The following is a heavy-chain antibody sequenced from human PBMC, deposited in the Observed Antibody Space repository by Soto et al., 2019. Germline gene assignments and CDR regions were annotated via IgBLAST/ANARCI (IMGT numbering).Heavy chain of an antibody. CDR2: PSHYGDNT. CDR1: GYTFATYG. D-gene: IGHD3-16*02. CDR3: ARDRSDFPSQFDP. J-gene: IGHJ5*02. Sequence: QVQLVQSGVEVKESGASVKVSCQASGYTFATYGFSWVRQAPGQGLELMGWPSHYGDNTKYAQKFQGRVTMTTDTSTSTDYMEVRSLSSDDTAVYYFARDRSDFPSQFDPWGQGTLVTVSS. V-gene: IGHV1-18*04.